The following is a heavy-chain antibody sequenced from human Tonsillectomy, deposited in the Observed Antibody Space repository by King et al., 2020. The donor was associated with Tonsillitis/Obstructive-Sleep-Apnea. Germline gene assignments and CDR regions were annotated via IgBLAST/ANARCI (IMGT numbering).Heavy chain of an antibody. CDR3: ARDPLSTVTTLDY. D-gene: IGHD4-11*01. J-gene: IGHJ4*02. CDR1: GFTFSSYG. Sequence: VQLVESGGGVVQPVRSLRLSCAASGFTFSSYGMHWVRQAPGKGLEWVAVICYDGSNKYYADSVKGRFTISRDNSKNTLYLQMNSLRAEDTAVYYCARDPLSTVTTLDYWGEETLVTVSS. V-gene: IGHV3-33*01. CDR2: ICYDGSNK.